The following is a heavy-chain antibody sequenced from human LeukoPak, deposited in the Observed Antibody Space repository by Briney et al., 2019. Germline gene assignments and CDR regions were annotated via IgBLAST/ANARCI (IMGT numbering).Heavy chain of an antibody. CDR1: GGSFSGYY. D-gene: IGHD3-10*01. CDR3: ARRYYGSGTNWFDP. Sequence: SETLSLTCAVYGGSFSGYYWSWIRQPPGKGLEWIGEINHSGSTNYNPSLKSRVTISVDTSKNQFSLKLSSVTAADTAVYYCARRYYGSGTNWFDPWGQGTLVTVSS. J-gene: IGHJ5*02. V-gene: IGHV4-34*01. CDR2: INHSGST.